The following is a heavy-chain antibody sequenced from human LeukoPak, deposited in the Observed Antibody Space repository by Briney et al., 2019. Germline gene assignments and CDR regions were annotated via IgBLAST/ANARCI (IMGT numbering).Heavy chain of an antibody. CDR3: ARHRPSYYYDTIDYYSGFDY. V-gene: IGHV4-39*01. D-gene: IGHD3-22*01. CDR1: GGSISSTTYY. CDR2: IYYSGNT. J-gene: IGHJ4*02. Sequence: PSETLSLTCIVSGGSISSTTYYWGWIRQPPGKRLEWIGSIYYSGNTYYNPSLKSRVTISIDTSKNLFSLKLNSVTAADTAVYYCARHRPSYYYDTIDYYSGFDYWGQGSLVTVSS.